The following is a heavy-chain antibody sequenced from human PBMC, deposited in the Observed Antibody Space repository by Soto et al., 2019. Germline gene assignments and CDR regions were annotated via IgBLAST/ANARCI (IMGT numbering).Heavy chain of an antibody. CDR1: GFTFSSYA. CDR3: AKGLESTKTYSGSYYAQGSLTAYFDY. Sequence: PGGSLRLSCAASGFTFSSYAMSWVRQAPGKGLEWVSAISGSGGSTYYADSVKGRFTISRDNSKNTLYLQMNSLRAEDTAVYYCAKGLESTKTYSGSYYAQGSLTAYFDYWGQGTLVTVSS. D-gene: IGHD1-26*01. J-gene: IGHJ4*02. CDR2: ISGSGGST. V-gene: IGHV3-23*01.